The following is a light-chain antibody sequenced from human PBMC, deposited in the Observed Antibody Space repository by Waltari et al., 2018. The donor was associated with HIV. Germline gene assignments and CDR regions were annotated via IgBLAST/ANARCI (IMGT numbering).Light chain of an antibody. Sequence: QSVLTQPPSVSGAPGQRVTISCTGTTSNIGADYDVHWSRQSPGTSPQLLIYGDNNRPSGVPDRFSASKSGTSASLAITGLQGEDEADYHCQSYDGSLNDWVFGGGTKLTVL. CDR1: TSNIGADYD. CDR3: QSYDGSLNDWV. V-gene: IGLV1-40*01. CDR2: GDN. J-gene: IGLJ3*02.